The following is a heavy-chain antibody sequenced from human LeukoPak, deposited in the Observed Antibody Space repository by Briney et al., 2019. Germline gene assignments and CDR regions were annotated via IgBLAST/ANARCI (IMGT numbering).Heavy chain of an antibody. J-gene: IGHJ4*02. CDR1: GFTFSTYA. CDR2: ISSSGGSP. V-gene: IGHV3-23*01. Sequence: GGSLRLSCVASGFTFSTYALSWVRQALGKGLEWVSAISSSGGSPYYADSVNGRFTISRDNSKNTLYLQMNSLRAEDTALYYCAKDQALSLSSSRALDYWGQGTLVTVSS. D-gene: IGHD2-2*01. CDR3: AKDQALSLSSSRALDY.